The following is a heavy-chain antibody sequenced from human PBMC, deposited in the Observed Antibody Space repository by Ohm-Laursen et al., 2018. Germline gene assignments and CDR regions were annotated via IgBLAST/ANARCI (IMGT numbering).Heavy chain of an antibody. J-gene: IGHJ4*02. V-gene: IGHV3-48*01. Sequence: SLRLSCTASGFTFSGFNMNWVRQAPGKGLEWLSYISGSGDIIYYADSVKGRFTISRDNAKNSVYLQMNSLRAEDTAVFYCARAQLWQPDSWGQGTLVTVSS. CDR1: GFTFSGFN. D-gene: IGHD5-18*01. CDR2: ISGSGDII. CDR3: ARAQLWQPDS.